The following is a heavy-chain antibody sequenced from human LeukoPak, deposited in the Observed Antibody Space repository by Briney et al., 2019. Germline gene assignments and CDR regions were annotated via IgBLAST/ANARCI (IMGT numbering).Heavy chain of an antibody. CDR3: ATSVYYYDSSGVSYFDY. J-gene: IGHJ4*02. CDR1: GYTLTELS. Sequence: ASVKVSCKVSGYTLTELSMHWVRQAPGKGLECMGGFDPGDGETIYAQKFQGRVTMTEDTSTDTAYMELSSLRSEDTAVYYCATSVYYYDSSGVSYFDYWGQGTLVTVSS. D-gene: IGHD3-22*01. CDR2: FDPGDGET. V-gene: IGHV1-24*01.